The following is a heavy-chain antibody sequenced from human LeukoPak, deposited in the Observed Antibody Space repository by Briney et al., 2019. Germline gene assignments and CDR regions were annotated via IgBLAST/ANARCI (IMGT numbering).Heavy chain of an antibody. Sequence: SETLSLTCAVYGGSFSGYYWSWIRQPPGKGLEWIGEINHSGSTNYNPSLTSRVTISVETSKNQFSLKLSSVTAADTAVYYCARVAHDNFGVVRSSNFDYWGQGTLVTVSS. D-gene: IGHD3-3*01. CDR3: ARVAHDNFGVVRSSNFDY. V-gene: IGHV4-34*01. J-gene: IGHJ4*02. CDR1: GGSFSGYY. CDR2: INHSGST.